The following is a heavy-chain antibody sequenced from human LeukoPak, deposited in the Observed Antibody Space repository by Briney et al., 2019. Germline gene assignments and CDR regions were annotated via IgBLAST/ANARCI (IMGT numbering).Heavy chain of an antibody. Sequence: GGSLRLSCAASGFTFSSYWMHWVRQDPGKGLVWVSHIKSDGTSTSYADSVRGRFTISRDNAKNALYLQMNSLRAEDTAVYFCARDRYYGIDVWGRGTTVTVSS. J-gene: IGHJ6*02. CDR2: IKSDGTST. CDR1: GFTFSSYW. CDR3: ARDRYYGIDV. V-gene: IGHV3-74*01.